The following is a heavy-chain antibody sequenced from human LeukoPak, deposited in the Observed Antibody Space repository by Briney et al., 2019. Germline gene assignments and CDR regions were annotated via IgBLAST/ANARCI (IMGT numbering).Heavy chain of an antibody. CDR3: ARGRLEETTVTTTDDY. Sequence: SQTLSLTCTVSGGSIGSGAYYWGWIRQHPGKGLEWIWYIYYSGSTYYNPSLKSRVTISVDTSKNQFSLKLSSVTAADTAVYYCARGRLEETTVTTTDDYWGQGTLVTVSS. CDR2: IYYSGST. J-gene: IGHJ4*02. V-gene: IGHV4-31*03. D-gene: IGHD4-17*01. CDR1: GGSIGSGAYY.